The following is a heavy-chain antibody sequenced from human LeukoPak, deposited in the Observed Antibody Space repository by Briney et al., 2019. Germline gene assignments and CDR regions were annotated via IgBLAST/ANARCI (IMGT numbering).Heavy chain of an antibody. CDR2: FYHNGGT. D-gene: IGHD1-26*01. CDR1: GTAISSYF. V-gene: IGHV4-59*08. CDR3: AGGRMGRYYDH. J-gene: IGHJ4*02. Sequence: PSETLSLTCDISGTAISSYFWNWTRQSPTKGLEWIGYFYHNGGTSYNPSLRSRVTISVDSSQKRLSLQVTSMTAADTAIYYCAGGRMGRYYDHWGQGTLVAVST.